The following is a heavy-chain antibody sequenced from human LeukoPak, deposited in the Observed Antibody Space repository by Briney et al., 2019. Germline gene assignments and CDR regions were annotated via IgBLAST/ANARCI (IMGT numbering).Heavy chain of an antibody. CDR2: IVVGSGNT. CDR1: GFTFSSSA. Sequence: SVKVSCKASGFTFSSSAMQWVRQARGQRLEWIGWIVVGSGNTNYAQKFQERVTITRDMSTSTAYMELSSLRSEDTAVYYCAAEPARYCSSTSCYWGFDPWGQGTLVTVSS. D-gene: IGHD2-2*01. J-gene: IGHJ5*02. V-gene: IGHV1-58*02. CDR3: AAEPARYCSSTSCYWGFDP.